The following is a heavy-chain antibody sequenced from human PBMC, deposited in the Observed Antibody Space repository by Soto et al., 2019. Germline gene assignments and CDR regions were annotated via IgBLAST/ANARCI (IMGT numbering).Heavy chain of an antibody. CDR3: ARGETGYDYLFDY. J-gene: IGHJ4*02. V-gene: IGHV3-33*01. Sequence: QVHLVESGGGVVQPGRSLRLSCAASGFTFSSHGMHWVRQAPGKGLEWVAVIWYDGSKKYYGDSVKGRFTISRDSAKNTVYLQMNSLRAEDTAVYYCARGETGYDYLFDYWGQGTLVTVSS. CDR1: GFTFSSHG. D-gene: IGHD5-12*01. CDR2: IWYDGSKK.